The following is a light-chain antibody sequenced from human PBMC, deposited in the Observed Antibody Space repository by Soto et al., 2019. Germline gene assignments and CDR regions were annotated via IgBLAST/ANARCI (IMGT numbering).Light chain of an antibody. CDR2: SGS. V-gene: IGKV3-15*01. CDR3: QQYLGSPGIT. CDR1: QSVRDN. J-gene: IGKJ5*01. Sequence: EIVMTQSPATLSVSPGERATLSCRASQSVRDNIAWYQQKPGQAPRLLIYSGSTRATGVPDRFSGGGSWTDFALTISRLEPEDFAQYYCQQYLGSPGITFGQGTRLEIK.